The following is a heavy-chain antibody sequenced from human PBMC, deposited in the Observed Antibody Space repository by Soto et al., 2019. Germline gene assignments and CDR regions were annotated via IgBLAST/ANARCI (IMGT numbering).Heavy chain of an antibody. CDR3: ARAFYYQVEYMDV. D-gene: IGHD3-22*01. V-gene: IGHV3-7*03. Sequence: GGSLRLSCAASGFTFSSYWMSWVRQAPGKGLEWVANIKQDGSEKYYVDSVKGRFTISRDNAKNSLYLQMNSLRAEDSAVYYCARAFYYQVEYMDVWGKGTTVTVSS. CDR1: GFTFSSYW. CDR2: IKQDGSEK. J-gene: IGHJ6*03.